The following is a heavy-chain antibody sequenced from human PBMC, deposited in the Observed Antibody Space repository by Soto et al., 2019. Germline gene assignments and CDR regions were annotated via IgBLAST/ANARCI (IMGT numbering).Heavy chain of an antibody. CDR1: GDSISSYY. V-gene: IGHV4-59*01. J-gene: IGHJ3*02. CDR2: IYYSGST. Sequence: SETLSLTCTVSGDSISSYYWSWIRQPPGKGLEWIGYIYYSGSTYYNPSLKSRVTISVDTSKNQFSLKLSSVTAADTAVYYCARGLINDSSGYYYWSSGAFDIWGQGTMVTVSS. CDR3: ARGLINDSSGYYYWSSGAFDI. D-gene: IGHD3-22*01.